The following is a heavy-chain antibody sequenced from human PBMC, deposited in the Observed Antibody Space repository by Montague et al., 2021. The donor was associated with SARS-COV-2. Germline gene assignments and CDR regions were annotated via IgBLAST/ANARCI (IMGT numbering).Heavy chain of an antibody. CDR3: ARDFYGSGSSYYYYGMDV. J-gene: IGHJ6*02. V-gene: IGHV3-7*01. CDR1: GFTFSSYW. CDR2: IKQDGSEK. Sequence: SLRLSCAASGFTFSSYWMSWVRQAPGKGLEWVANIKQDGSEKYYVDSVKGRFTISRDNAKNSLYLQMNSLRAEDTAVYYCARDFYGSGSSYYYYGMDVWGQGTTVIVSS. D-gene: IGHD3-10*01.